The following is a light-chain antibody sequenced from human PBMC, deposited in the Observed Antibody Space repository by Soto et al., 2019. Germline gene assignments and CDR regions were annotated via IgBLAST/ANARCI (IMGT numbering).Light chain of an antibody. V-gene: IGKV1-39*01. Sequence: DIQLTQSPSSLSASVGDRVTLTCRASQSIGSYLNWYQHKPGKAPKLLIFGASSLQSGVPSRFSVSRSGTDFSLTISTLQPEDVATYYCQQSYNTPLYTFGQGTKLEIK. CDR1: QSIGSY. CDR3: QQSYNTPLYT. J-gene: IGKJ2*01. CDR2: GAS.